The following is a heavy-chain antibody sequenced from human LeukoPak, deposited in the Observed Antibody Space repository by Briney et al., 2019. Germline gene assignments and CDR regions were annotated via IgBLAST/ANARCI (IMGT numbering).Heavy chain of an antibody. V-gene: IGHV3-23*01. D-gene: IGHD5-24*01. J-gene: IGHJ3*02. CDR3: AKKRDAFDI. Sequence: GGSLRLSCVASGFTFSSYAMCWVRQAPGKRPEWVSSLTDSGGTTYYVDSVKGRFTISRDNSKNTLYLHMNSLRAEDTAMYYCAKKRDAFDIWGQGTVVAVSS. CDR1: GFTFSSYA. CDR2: LTDSGGTT.